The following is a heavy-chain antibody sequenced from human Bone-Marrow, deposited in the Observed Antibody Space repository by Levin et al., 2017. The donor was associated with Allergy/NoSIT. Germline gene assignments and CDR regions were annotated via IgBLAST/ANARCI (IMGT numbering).Heavy chain of an antibody. Sequence: SQTLSLTCTVSGGSISSSSYYWGWIRQPPGKGLEWIGSIYYSGSTYYNPSLKSRVTISVDTSKNQFSLKLSSVTAADTAVYYCARRVLRYFDWLPNPAENFDYWGQGTLVTVSS. V-gene: IGHV4-39*01. D-gene: IGHD3-9*01. CDR1: GGSISSSSYY. CDR3: ARRVLRYFDWLPNPAENFDY. CDR2: IYYSGST. J-gene: IGHJ4*02.